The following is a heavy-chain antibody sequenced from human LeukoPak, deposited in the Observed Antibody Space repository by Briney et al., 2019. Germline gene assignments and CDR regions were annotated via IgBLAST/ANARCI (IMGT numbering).Heavy chain of an antibody. J-gene: IGHJ4*02. CDR1: GYTFTGYY. D-gene: IGHD5-18*01. CDR2: INPNSGGT. CDR3: ARGGYSYGFTGDY. V-gene: IGHV1-2*02. Sequence: ASVKVSCKASGYTFTGYYMHWVRQAPGQGLEWMGWINPNSGGTNYAQELQGRVTMTTDTSTSTAYMELRSLRSDDAAVYYCARGGYSYGFTGDYWGQGTLVTVSS.